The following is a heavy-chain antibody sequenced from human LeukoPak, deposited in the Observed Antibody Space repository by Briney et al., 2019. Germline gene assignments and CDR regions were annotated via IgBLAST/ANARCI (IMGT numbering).Heavy chain of an antibody. J-gene: IGHJ4*02. CDR3: ANGPGGVVPAAIGGVYFDY. CDR1: GFTFSSYA. CDR2: ISGSGGST. V-gene: IGHV3-23*01. Sequence: GGSLRLSCAASGFTFSSYAMSWVRQAPGKGLEWVSAISGSGGSTYYADSVKGRFTISRDNSKNTLYLQMNSLRAEDTAVYYCANGPGGVVPAAIGGVYFDYWGQGTLVTVSS. D-gene: IGHD2-2*01.